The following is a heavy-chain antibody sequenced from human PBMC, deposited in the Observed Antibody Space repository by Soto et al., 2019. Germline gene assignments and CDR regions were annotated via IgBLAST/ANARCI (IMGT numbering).Heavy chain of an antibody. CDR2: INPSGGST. V-gene: IGHV1-46*01. CDR3: ARDLYSSSSDGMDV. J-gene: IGHJ6*02. Sequence: CVRQAPGQGLEWMGIINPSGGSTSYAQKFQGRVTMTRDTSTSTVYMELSSLRSEDTAVYYCARDLYSSSSDGMDVWGQGTTVTVSS. D-gene: IGHD6-6*01.